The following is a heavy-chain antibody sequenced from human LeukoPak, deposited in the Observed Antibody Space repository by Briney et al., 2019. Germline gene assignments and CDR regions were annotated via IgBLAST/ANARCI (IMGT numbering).Heavy chain of an antibody. Sequence: SETLSLTCTVSGGSISSYYWSWIRQPPGKGLEWIGEINHSGSTNYNPSLKSRVTISVDTSRNQFSLKLTSVTAADTAVYYCASSIAARPTNFDYWGQGTLVTVSS. CDR1: GGSISSYY. J-gene: IGHJ4*02. CDR2: INHSGST. D-gene: IGHD6-6*01. V-gene: IGHV4-34*01. CDR3: ASSIAARPTNFDY.